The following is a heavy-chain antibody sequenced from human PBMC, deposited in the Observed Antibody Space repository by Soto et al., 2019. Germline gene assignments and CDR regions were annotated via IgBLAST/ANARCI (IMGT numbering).Heavy chain of an antibody. CDR1: GFTFSSYS. Sequence: EVHLVESGGGLVQPVGSLRLSCAASGFTFSSYSMNWVRQAPGKGLEWVSYISSSGTTVYYADSVKGRFTISRDNAKNSLSLQMYSLRDDDTAVYYCARDAFNYDSTGYHSDYWGQGTLVTVSS. CDR3: ARDAFNYDSTGYHSDY. V-gene: IGHV3-48*02. CDR2: ISSSGTTV. J-gene: IGHJ4*02. D-gene: IGHD3-22*01.